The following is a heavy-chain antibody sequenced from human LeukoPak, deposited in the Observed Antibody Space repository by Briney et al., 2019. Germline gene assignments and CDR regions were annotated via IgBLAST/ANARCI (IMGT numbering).Heavy chain of an antibody. CDR2: INPSGGST. V-gene: IGHV1-46*01. J-gene: IGHJ4*02. CDR3: ARGIGKGITGTGGHLNY. Sequence: ASVKVSCKASGGTFSSYAISWVRQAPGQGLEWMGIINPSGGSTSYAQKFQGRVTMTRDTSTSTVYMELSSLRSEDTAVYYCARGIGKGITGTGGHLNYWGQGTLGTVSS. D-gene: IGHD1-14*01. CDR1: GGTFSSYA.